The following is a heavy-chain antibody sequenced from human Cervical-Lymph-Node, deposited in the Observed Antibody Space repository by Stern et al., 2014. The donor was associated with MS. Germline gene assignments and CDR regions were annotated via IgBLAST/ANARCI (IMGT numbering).Heavy chain of an antibody. CDR1: GYTFSSYN. CDR3: ARGHCSSDNCFDYYGLDV. V-gene: IGHV1-8*01. Sequence: QMQLVQSGAEVKKPGASVRVSCKASGYTFSSYNINWVRQAPGLGLEWMGWMNPKSGNTGSAQKFQGRVTLTTTTSTKTAYMELSSLRPEDTAVYYCARGHCSSDNCFDYYGLDVWGQGTAVTVSS. CDR2: MNPKSGNT. D-gene: IGHD2-2*01. J-gene: IGHJ6*02.